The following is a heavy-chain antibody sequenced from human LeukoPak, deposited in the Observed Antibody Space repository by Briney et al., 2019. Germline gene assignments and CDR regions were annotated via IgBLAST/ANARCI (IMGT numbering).Heavy chain of an antibody. V-gene: IGHV4-34*01. CDR1: GGSFSGYY. Sequence: SETLSLTCAVYGGSFSGYYWSWIRQPPGKGLEWIGEINHSGSTNYNPSLKSRVTISVDTSKNQFSLKLSSVTAADTAVYYCARTGPAYSSGWYWGQGTLVTVSS. CDR2: INHSGST. J-gene: IGHJ4*02. D-gene: IGHD6-19*01. CDR3: ARTGPAYSSGWY.